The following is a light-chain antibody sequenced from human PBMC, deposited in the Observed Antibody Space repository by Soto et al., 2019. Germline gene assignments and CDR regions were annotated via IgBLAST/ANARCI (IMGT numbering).Light chain of an antibody. CDR2: DAS. CDR1: QSVTNY. V-gene: IGKV3-11*01. J-gene: IGKJ5*01. CDR3: QQRYNWPPIT. Sequence: EIVLTQSPATLSLSPGERATLSCRASQSVTNYLAWYQQKPGQAPRLLIYDASNRATGIPARFSGSGSGTDFTLTMSSLEPEDFAVYYCQQRYNWPPITFGQGTRLEIK.